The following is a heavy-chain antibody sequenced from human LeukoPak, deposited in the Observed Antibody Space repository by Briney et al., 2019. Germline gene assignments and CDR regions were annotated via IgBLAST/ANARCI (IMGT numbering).Heavy chain of an antibody. CDR3: ARDVPLRSYFDY. V-gene: IGHV3-66*01. J-gene: IGHJ4*02. Sequence: GGSLRLSCAASGFTVSSNYMSWVHQAPGKGLEWVSVIYSGGSTYYADSVKGRFTISRDNSKNTLYLQMNSLRAEDTAVYYCARDVPLRSYFDYWGQGTLVTVSS. D-gene: IGHD4-17*01. CDR2: IYSGGST. CDR1: GFTVSSNY.